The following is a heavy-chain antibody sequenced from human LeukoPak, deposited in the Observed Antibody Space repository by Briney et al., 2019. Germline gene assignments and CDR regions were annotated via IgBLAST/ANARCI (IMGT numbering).Heavy chain of an antibody. D-gene: IGHD6-13*01. Sequence: PSETLSLTCTVSGDSITSSYWTWIRQPAGKGLEWIGRIYTSGSTNYNPSLKSRVTISVDTSKNQFSLKLSSVTAADTAVYYCARGFTSGQQLSPGEYFQHWGQGTLVTVSS. CDR1: GDSITSSY. V-gene: IGHV4-4*07. CDR2: IYTSGST. CDR3: ARGFTSGQQLSPGEYFQH. J-gene: IGHJ1*01.